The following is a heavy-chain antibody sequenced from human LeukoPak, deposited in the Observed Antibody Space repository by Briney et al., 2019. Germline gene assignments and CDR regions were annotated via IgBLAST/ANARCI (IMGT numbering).Heavy chain of an antibody. CDR3: ANIMFPVWFGELSGYYFDY. CDR2: ISYDGSNK. V-gene: IGHV3-30*18. CDR1: GFTFSSYG. D-gene: IGHD3-10*01. Sequence: PGRSLRLSCAASGFTFSSYGMHWVRQAPGKGLEWVAVISYDGSNKYYADSVKGRFTISRDNSKNTLYLQMNSLRAEDTAVYYCANIMFPVWFGELSGYYFDYWGQGTLVTVSS. J-gene: IGHJ4*02.